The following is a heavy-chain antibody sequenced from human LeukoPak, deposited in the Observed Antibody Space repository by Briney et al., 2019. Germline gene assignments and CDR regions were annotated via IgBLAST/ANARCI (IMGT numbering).Heavy chain of an antibody. D-gene: IGHD2-15*01. CDR3: RGYCSGGSCYPSWFDP. Sequence: GGSLRLSCAASGFTFSSYAMSWVRQAPGKGLEWVSAISGSGGSTYHADSVKGRFTLARDNSKNPLYLQMNSLRAEDTAVYYCRGYCSGGSCYPSWFDPWGQGTLVTVSS. CDR2: ISGSGGST. J-gene: IGHJ5*02. V-gene: IGHV3-23*01. CDR1: GFTFSSYA.